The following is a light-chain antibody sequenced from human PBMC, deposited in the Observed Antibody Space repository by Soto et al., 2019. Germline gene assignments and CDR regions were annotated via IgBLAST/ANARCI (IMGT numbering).Light chain of an antibody. CDR2: SNN. CDR1: SSNIGSHV. CDR3: AAWDDSLNAPYV. J-gene: IGLJ1*01. V-gene: IGLV1-44*01. Sequence: VLTQPPSASGTPGQRVTISCSVSSSNIGSHVVSWYQQLPGTAPKLLIYSNNHRPSGVPDRFSGSKSGTSASLAISGLQSEDEADYYCAAWDDSLNAPYVFGTGTKVTVL.